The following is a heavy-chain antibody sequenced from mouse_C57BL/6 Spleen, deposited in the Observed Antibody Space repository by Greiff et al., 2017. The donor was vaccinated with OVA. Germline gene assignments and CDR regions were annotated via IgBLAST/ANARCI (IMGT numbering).Heavy chain of an antibody. CDR2: IRSKSNNYAT. D-gene: IGHD2-3*01. J-gene: IGHJ4*01. CDR3: VSGTGDGYPYAMDY. V-gene: IGHV10-1*01. Sequence: DVMLVESGGGLVQPKGSLKLSCAASGFSFNTYAMNWVRQAPGKGLEWVARIRSKSNNYATYYADSVKDRFTISRDDSESMLYLQMNNLKTEDTAMYYCVSGTGDGYPYAMDYWGQGTSVTVSS. CDR1: GFSFNTYA.